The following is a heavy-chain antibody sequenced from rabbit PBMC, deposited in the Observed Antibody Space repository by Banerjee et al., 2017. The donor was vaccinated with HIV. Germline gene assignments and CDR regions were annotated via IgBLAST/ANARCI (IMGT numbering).Heavy chain of an antibody. V-gene: IGHV1S40*01. CDR2: VYNGAGST. D-gene: IGHD7-1*01. Sequence: QSLEESGGDLVKPGASLTLTCTASGFTISSSYWGCWVRQAPGKGLEWIACVYNGAGSTYYASWAKGRFTISKTSSTTVDLKMTSLTVADTATHFCARDETDDAGYNYRLWGPGTLVTVS. CDR3: ARDETDDAGYNYRL. J-gene: IGHJ4*01. CDR1: GFTISSSYW.